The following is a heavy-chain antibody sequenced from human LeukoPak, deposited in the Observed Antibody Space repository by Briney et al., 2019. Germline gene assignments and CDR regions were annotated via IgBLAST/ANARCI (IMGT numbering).Heavy chain of an antibody. CDR1: GGSISSYY. CDR2: IYYSGST. D-gene: IGHD3-22*01. CDR3: ARRHTYYYDSSGYPLDAFDI. J-gene: IGHJ3*02. Sequence: SETLSLTCTVSGGSISSYYWSWIRQPPGKGLEWIGYIYYSGSTNYNPSLKSRVTISVDTSKNQFSLKLSSVTAADTAVYNCARRHTYYYDSSGYPLDAFDIWGQGTMVTVSS. V-gene: IGHV4-59*01.